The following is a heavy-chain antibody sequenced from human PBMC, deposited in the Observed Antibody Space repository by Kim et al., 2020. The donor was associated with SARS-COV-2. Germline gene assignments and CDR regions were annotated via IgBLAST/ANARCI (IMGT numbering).Heavy chain of an antibody. D-gene: IGHD2-8*02. CDR3: ARYYWFGMDV. V-gene: IGHV2-70*11. Sequence: SGPTLVNPPQTLTLTCTFSGFSLSPSGMCVSWIRQPPGKALEWLARIDWDDDKYYSTSLKTSLTISKDTSKNQVVLTMTNMDPVDTATYYCARYYWFGMDVWGQGNTVTVSS. J-gene: IGHJ6*02. CDR1: GFSLSPSGMC. CDR2: IDWDDDK.